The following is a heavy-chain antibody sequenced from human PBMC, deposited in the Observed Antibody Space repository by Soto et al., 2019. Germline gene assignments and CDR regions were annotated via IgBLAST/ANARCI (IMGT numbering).Heavy chain of an antibody. CDR1: GYTFTSYD. J-gene: IGHJ5*02. D-gene: IGHD3-3*01. CDR2: MNPNSGNT. Sequence: GASVKVSCKASGYTFTSYDINWVRQATGQGLEWMGWMNPNSGNTGYAQKFQGRVTMTRNTSISTAYMELSSLRSEDTAVYYCARGPLRVTIFGVVITPHEDNWFDPWGQGTLVTVSS. CDR3: ARGPLRVTIFGVVITPHEDNWFDP. V-gene: IGHV1-8*01.